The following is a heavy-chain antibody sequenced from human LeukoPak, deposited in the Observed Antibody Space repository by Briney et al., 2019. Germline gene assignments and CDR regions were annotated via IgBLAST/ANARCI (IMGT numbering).Heavy chain of an antibody. Sequence: ASVKVSCKVSGYTLTELSMHWVRQAPGKGLEWMGGFDPEDGETIYAQKFQGRVTMTEDTSTDTAYMELSSLRSEGTAVYYCARGSGKTTPDYYFDYWGQGTLVTVSS. D-gene: IGHD1-26*01. CDR2: FDPEDGET. CDR3: ARGSGKTTPDYYFDY. V-gene: IGHV1-24*01. CDR1: GYTLTELS. J-gene: IGHJ4*02.